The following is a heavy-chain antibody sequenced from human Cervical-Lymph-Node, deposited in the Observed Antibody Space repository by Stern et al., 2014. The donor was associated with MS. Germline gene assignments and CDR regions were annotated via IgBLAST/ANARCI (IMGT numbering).Heavy chain of an antibody. V-gene: IGHV3-73*01. CDR1: GFTFSASA. Sequence: EVQLVESGGGLVQPGGSLKLSCATSGFTFSASAMHWVRQASGKGLEWVGRVRGKATSYATTYAASMKGRFYIFRDDSKNTAYLQMNSLKTEDTAVYYCTIDGSGWSYWGQGTLVTVSS. CDR2: VRGKATSYAT. J-gene: IGHJ4*02. CDR3: TIDGSGWSY. D-gene: IGHD6-19*01.